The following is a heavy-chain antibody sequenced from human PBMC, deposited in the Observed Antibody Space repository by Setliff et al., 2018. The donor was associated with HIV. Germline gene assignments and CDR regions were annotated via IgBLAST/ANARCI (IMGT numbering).Heavy chain of an antibody. V-gene: IGHV3-11*05. D-gene: IGHD2-8*02. CDR2: IRGDSTSI. CDR1: GFTFSDHY. J-gene: IGHJ3*01. Sequence: PGGSLRLSCAASGFTFSDHYMTWIRQAPGKGLEWISYIRGDSTSINYADSVKGRFTIPRDNAKNALYLQMNSRRAEDTAVYYCTRDPRLVDFWGQGTMVTVSS. CDR3: TRDPRLVDF.